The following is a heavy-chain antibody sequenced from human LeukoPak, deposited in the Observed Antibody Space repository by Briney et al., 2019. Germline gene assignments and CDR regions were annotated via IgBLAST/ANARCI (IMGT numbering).Heavy chain of an antibody. CDR1: GFSLSAYS. J-gene: IGHJ4*02. D-gene: IGHD2-2*02. Sequence: GGSLRLSCAASGFSLSAYSMTWVRQAPGKGLEWVSGFSGGDGSTSYADSVKGRFTISRDNSKNTLYLQMNSLRAEDTAVYYCAKGKVVPATIYDYWGQGTLVTVSS. CDR2: FSGGDGST. V-gene: IGHV3-23*01. CDR3: AKGKVVPATIYDY.